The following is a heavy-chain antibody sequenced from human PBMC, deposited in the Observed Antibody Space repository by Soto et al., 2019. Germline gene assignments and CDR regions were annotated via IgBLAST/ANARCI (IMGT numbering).Heavy chain of an antibody. CDR3: AKGPGQGKFYFDW. Sequence: GGSLRLSCAASGFNFSNYAMRWVRQAPGKGLEWVSGISAGGGITFYTESVRGRFTISRDNSKNTLYLQMNSLRVEDTAVYYCAKGPGQGKFYFDWWGQGTLVTVSS. J-gene: IGHJ4*02. V-gene: IGHV3-23*01. CDR1: GFNFSNYA. CDR2: ISAGGGIT.